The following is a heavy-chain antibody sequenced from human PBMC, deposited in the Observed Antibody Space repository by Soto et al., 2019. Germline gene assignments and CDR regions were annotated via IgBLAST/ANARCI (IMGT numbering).Heavy chain of an antibody. CDR2: TYKSKT. J-gene: IGHJ3*01. V-gene: IGHV1-18*01. CDR3: AGGPTVGDF. CDR1: GYSFTSYG. D-gene: IGHD3-16*01. Sequence: QVQLVQSGAEVRKPGTSVKVSCKASGYSFTSYGVTWVRQAPGQGLEWMGGTYKSKTNYAQKVQGRVTMTTDTSTSTAYMELRSVTSDDTAVYYCAGGPTVGDFWGQGTLVTVSS.